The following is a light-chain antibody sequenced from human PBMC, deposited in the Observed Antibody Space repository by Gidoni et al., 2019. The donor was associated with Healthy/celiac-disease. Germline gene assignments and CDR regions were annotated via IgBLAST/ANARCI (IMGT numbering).Light chain of an antibody. CDR2: GAS. Sequence: EIVLTQSPGTLSLSPGERATLSCRASQRFSSSDLALYKQKPGQAPSLLIYGASSRATGIPDRCSGSGSGTDFFLTISRLEPEDFAVYYCQQYGSSTQITFGQGTRLEIK. CDR3: QQYGSSTQIT. V-gene: IGKV3-20*01. CDR1: QRFSSSD. J-gene: IGKJ5*01.